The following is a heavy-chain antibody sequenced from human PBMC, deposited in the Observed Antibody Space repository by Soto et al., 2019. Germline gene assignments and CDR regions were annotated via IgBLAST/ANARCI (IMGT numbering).Heavy chain of an antibody. J-gene: IGHJ6*02. D-gene: IGHD6-6*01. CDR1: GFTFSSYG. V-gene: IGHV3-30*18. CDR2: ISYDGSNK. Sequence: GSLRLSCAASGFTFSSYGMHWVRQAPGKGLEWVAVISYDGSNKYYADSVKGRFTISRDNSKNTLYLQMNSLRAEDTAVYYCAKDQSIYYYYYGMDVWGQGTTVTVSS. CDR3: AKDQSIYYYYYGMDV.